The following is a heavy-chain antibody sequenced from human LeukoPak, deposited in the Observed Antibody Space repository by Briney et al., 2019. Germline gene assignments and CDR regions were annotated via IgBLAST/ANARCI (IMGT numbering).Heavy chain of an antibody. Sequence: PGGSLRLSCVASGFTFSSYWMSWVRQAPGKGLEWVANIKQDGSEKYYVDSVKGRFTISRDNAKNSLYLQMNSLRVEDTAVYYCARVLRYDFWSAYYFDYWGQGTLVTVSS. D-gene: IGHD3-3*01. CDR2: IKQDGSEK. J-gene: IGHJ4*02. V-gene: IGHV3-7*05. CDR1: GFTFSSYW. CDR3: ARVLRYDFWSAYYFDY.